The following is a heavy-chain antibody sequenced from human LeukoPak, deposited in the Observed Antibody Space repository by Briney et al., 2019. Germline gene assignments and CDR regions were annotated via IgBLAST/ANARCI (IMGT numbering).Heavy chain of an antibody. J-gene: IGHJ4*02. CDR1: GGSIISGSYY. V-gene: IGHV4-61*02. Sequence: SETLSLTCTVSGGSIISGSYYWSWIRQPAGKGLEWIGRIYTSGSTNYNPSLKSRVTISVDTSKNQFSLKLSSVTAADTAVYYCARGTVADIDYWGQGTLVTVSS. CDR3: ARGTVADIDY. D-gene: IGHD6-19*01. CDR2: IYTSGST.